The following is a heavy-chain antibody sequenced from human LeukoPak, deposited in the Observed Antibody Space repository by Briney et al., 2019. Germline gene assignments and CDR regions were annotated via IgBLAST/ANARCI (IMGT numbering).Heavy chain of an antibody. J-gene: IGHJ6*04. D-gene: IGHD1-20*01. V-gene: IGHV4-39*07. Sequence: SETLSLTCTVSTGSISSSSYYWGWIRQPPGKGLEWIGNMYYSGSIYYNPSLKSRVTISVDTSKNQFSLKLSSVTAADTAVYYCARGGRGYNWNDRYMDVWGKGTTVTISS. CDR2: MYYSGSI. CDR1: TGSISSSSYY. CDR3: ARGGRGYNWNDRYMDV.